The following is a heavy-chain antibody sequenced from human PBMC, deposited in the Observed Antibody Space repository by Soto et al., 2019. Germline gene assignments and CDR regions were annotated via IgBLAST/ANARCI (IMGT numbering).Heavy chain of an antibody. CDR3: ATNTAGPLRSGYGMDV. CDR1: VFTVSSNY. CDR2: IYSGGST. V-gene: IGHV3-53*01. J-gene: IGHJ6*02. D-gene: IGHD6-13*01. Sequence: PRLSFAACVFTVSSNYMSWVRQAPGKGLEWVSVIYSGGSTYYADSVKGRFTISRDNSKNTPYLQMNSLRAEDTAVYYCATNTAGPLRSGYGMDVWGQGTTVTVSS.